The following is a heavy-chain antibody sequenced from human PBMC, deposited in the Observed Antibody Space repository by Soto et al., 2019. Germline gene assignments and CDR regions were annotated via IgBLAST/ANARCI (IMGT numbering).Heavy chain of an antibody. CDR3: TTIVLVPAAYYYYGMDV. CDR2: IKSKTDGGTT. CDR1: GFTFSNAW. V-gene: IGHV3-15*07. Sequence: GGSLRLSCAASGFTFSNAWMNWVRQAPGKGLEWVGRIKSKTDGGTTDYAAPVKGRFTISRDDSKNTLYLQMNSLKTEDTAVYYCTTIVLVPAAYYYYGMDVWGQGTTVTVSS. D-gene: IGHD2-2*01. J-gene: IGHJ6*02.